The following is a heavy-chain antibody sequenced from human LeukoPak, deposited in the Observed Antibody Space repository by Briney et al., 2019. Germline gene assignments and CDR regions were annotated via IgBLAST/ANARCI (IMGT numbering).Heavy chain of an antibody. J-gene: IGHJ4*02. Sequence: PGGSLRLSCAVSGFSANSYWMSWVRQGPGKGLEWVASIKQDGSEKYYVDSVKGRFTISRDNAKNSLYLQMNSLGVEDTAVYYCARDPGDSDGWYYFDCWGQGTLVTVSS. CDR1: GFSANSYW. D-gene: IGHD6-19*01. V-gene: IGHV3-7*01. CDR2: IKQDGSEK. CDR3: ARDPGDSDGWYYFDC.